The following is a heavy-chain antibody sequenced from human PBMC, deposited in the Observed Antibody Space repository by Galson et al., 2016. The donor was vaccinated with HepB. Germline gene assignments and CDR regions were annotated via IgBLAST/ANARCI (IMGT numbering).Heavy chain of an antibody. CDR1: GFTVSDNY. CDR3: ARGGIFPFDF. CDR2: INTDGTTT. J-gene: IGHJ4*02. V-gene: IGHV3-74*01. Sequence: SLRLSCAASGFTVSDNYMSWVRQAPGKGLVWVSRINTDGTTTNYADSVKGRFTVSRDNAKNTLYLQMNSLRAEDTAIYYCARGGIFPFDFWGQGSLVTVSP. D-gene: IGHD3-3*01.